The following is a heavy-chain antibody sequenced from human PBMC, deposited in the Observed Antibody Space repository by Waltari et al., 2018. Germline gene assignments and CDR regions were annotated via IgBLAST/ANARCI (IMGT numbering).Heavy chain of an antibody. CDR1: GFSFSGST. CDR3: SGGEVTGTDF. J-gene: IGHJ4*02. D-gene: IGHD1-1*01. Sequence: EVQVVASGGGLVQPGGSLRLSCAHSGFSFSGSTIHWVRQTSGRGLEWVGRIRRQPFNYATAYSESVKGRFTISRDDSKNTAYLQMNNLMTEDTAVYYCSGGEVTGTDFWGQGTLVTVSS. V-gene: IGHV3-73*01. CDR2: IRRQPFNYAT.